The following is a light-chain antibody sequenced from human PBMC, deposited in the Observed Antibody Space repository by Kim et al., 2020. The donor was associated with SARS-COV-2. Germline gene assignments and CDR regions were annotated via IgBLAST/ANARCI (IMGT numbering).Light chain of an antibody. V-gene: IGKV3-15*01. CDR2: GAS. J-gene: IGKJ1*01. CDR3: QKYDDWPWM. CDR1: QSFSSN. Sequence: VSPGQRATLPCRASQSFSSNLPTYPQKAGQAPRLFINGASTRATGNPARFSGSGSGTEVTLTTTSLPSGDFAVYYCQKYDDWPWMFGQGTKVDIK.